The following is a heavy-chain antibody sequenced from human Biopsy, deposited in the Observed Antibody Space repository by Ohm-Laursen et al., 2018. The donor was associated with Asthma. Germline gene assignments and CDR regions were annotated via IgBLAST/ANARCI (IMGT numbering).Heavy chain of an antibody. D-gene: IGHD4-23*01. Sequence: SLRLSCSASGFTFSIYYISWVRQAPGKGLEWVADIKHDGSEKIHGDSLKGRFTISRDNSKNTLYLQMNSLRVEDTAIYYCARTHERWTSIQDDALDIWGQGTMVIVSS. CDR1: GFTFSIYY. CDR3: ARTHERWTSIQDDALDI. V-gene: IGHV3-7*01. CDR2: IKHDGSEK. J-gene: IGHJ3*02.